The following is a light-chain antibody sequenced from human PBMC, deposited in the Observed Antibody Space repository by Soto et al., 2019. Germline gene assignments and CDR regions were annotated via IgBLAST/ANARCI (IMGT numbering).Light chain of an antibody. CDR2: RAS. CDR1: QSVSSSY. CDR3: QPYGSSPPIT. J-gene: IGKJ5*01. V-gene: IGKV3-20*01. Sequence: DILVTQSPGTLSLSPGERGTLSCRASQSVSSSYLAWYQQKPGQAPRLLIYRASSRATAIPDRFTGSGSGTAFTLTISRLEPEDFAVYYCQPYGSSPPITFGQGTRLEIK.